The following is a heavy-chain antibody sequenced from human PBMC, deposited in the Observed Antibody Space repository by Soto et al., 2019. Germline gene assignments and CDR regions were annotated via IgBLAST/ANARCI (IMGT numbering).Heavy chain of an antibody. Sequence: PGESLKICCKGSGYSFTSYWIGWVRQMPGKGLEWMGIIYPGDSDTRYSPSFQGQVTISADKSISTAYLQWSSLKASDTAMYYCARSYYGSGSYYKDNYYYYVMDGWGQGTTVTVSS. CDR2: IYPGDSDT. J-gene: IGHJ6*02. CDR3: ARSYYGSGSYYKDNYYYYVMDG. CDR1: GYSFTSYW. D-gene: IGHD3-10*01. V-gene: IGHV5-51*01.